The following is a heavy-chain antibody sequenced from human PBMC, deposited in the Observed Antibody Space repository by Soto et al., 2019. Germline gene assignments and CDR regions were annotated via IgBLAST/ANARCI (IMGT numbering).Heavy chain of an antibody. J-gene: IGHJ4*02. V-gene: IGHV3-23*01. CDR1: GFTFNNYA. Sequence: EVQLLESGGGLVQPGGSLRLSCEASGFTFNNYAMTWVRQAPGKGLEWVSAISGGGDTTSYADSVKGRFTVPRDGSKNTLYLQMSSLRAEDTALYYCAKGRGGSGSLTPRVDFWGQGTLVTVSS. CDR2: ISGGGDTT. D-gene: IGHD3-10*01. CDR3: AKGRGGSGSLTPRVDF.